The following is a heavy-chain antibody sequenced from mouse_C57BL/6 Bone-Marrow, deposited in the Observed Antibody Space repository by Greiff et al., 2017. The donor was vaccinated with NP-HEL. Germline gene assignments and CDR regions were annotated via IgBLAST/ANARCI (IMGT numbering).Heavy chain of an antibody. CDR2: ISSGSSTI. CDR1: GFTFSDYG. Sequence: EVQLQESGGGLVKPGGSLKLSCAASGFTFSDYGMHWVRQAPEKGLEWVAYISSGSSTIYYADTVKGRFTISRDNAKNTLFLQMTSLRSEDTAMYYCAGGWLAWFAYWGQGTLVTVSA. V-gene: IGHV5-17*01. D-gene: IGHD2-3*01. J-gene: IGHJ3*01. CDR3: AGGWLAWFAY.